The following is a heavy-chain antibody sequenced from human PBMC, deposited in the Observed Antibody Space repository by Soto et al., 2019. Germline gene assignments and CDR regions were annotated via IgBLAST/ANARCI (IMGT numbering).Heavy chain of an antibody. Sequence: GGSLRLSCTVLGFTLTNENMNWVRQAPGKGLEWVSSISSRSTFINYAYSVKGRFTISRDNDKGLVYLQMNSLRAEDTAVYYCARDPPLSMIVVVGVDDFWGQGTLVTVSS. V-gene: IGHV3-21*06. CDR1: GFTLTNEN. CDR2: ISSRSTFI. CDR3: ARDPPLSMIVVVGVDDF. J-gene: IGHJ4*02. D-gene: IGHD3-22*01.